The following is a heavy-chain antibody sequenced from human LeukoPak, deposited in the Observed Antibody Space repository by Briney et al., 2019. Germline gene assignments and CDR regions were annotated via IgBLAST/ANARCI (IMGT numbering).Heavy chain of an antibody. Sequence: GESLKSSCKGSGYSFSTYWIGWVRQMPGKGLEWMGIIYPGDSDTTYSPSFHGQVTISADKFITTAYLQWSSLKASDTAMYYCARRPSSGWYDYWGQGTLVTVSS. D-gene: IGHD6-19*01. CDR3: ARRPSSGWYDY. CDR1: GYSFSTYW. J-gene: IGHJ4*02. CDR2: IYPGDSDT. V-gene: IGHV5-51*01.